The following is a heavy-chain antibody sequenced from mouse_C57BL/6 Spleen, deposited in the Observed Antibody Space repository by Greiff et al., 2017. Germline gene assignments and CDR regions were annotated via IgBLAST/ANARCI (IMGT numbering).Heavy chain of an antibody. J-gene: IGHJ1*03. CDR3: ARTGGYSYWYFDV. CDR1: GYTFTSYW. Sequence: QVQLQQSGAELVKPGASVKLSCKASGYTFTSYWMQWVKQRPGQGLEWIGEIDPSDSYTNYNQKFKGKATLTVDTSSSTAYMQLSSLTSEDSAVYYCARTGGYSYWYFDVWGTGTTVTVSS. D-gene: IGHD2-3*01. CDR2: IDPSDSYT. V-gene: IGHV1-50*01.